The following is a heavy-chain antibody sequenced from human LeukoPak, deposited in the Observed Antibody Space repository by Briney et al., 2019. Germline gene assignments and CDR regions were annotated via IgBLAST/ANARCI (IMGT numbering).Heavy chain of an antibody. CDR3: ARLLRRGVESDIVY. Sequence: GESLKISCKDSGYTFTRHWITWVRQMPGKGREWMGRIDPSDSYTNFSPSFQGHVTISADKSINTAYLQWSSLTASDTAVYYCARLLRRGVESDIVYWGQGTLVTVSS. D-gene: IGHD3-10*01. J-gene: IGHJ4*02. CDR1: GYTFTRHW. CDR2: IDPSDSYT. V-gene: IGHV5-10-1*01.